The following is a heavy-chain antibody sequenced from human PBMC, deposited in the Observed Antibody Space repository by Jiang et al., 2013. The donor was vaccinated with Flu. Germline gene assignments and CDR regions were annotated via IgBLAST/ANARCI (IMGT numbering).Heavy chain of an antibody. V-gene: IGHV4-39*01. CDR2: IYYSGST. D-gene: IGHD5-12*01. J-gene: IGHJ6*02. CDR3: ARHDRADDYSPLEGMDV. Sequence: YGPGLVKASETLSLTCTVSGGSISSSSYYWGWIRQPPGKGLEWIGSIYYSGSTYYNPSLKSRVTISVDTSKNQFSLKLSSVTAADTAVYYCARHDRADDYSPLEGMDVWGQGTTVTVSS. CDR1: GGSISSSSYY.